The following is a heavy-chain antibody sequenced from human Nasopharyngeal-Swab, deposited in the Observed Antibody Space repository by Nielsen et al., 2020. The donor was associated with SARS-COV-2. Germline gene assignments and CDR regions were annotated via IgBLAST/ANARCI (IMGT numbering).Heavy chain of an antibody. CDR1: GFIVSSNY. J-gene: IGHJ4*02. Sequence: GESLKISCAASGFIVSSNYMSWVRQAPGKGLEWVSAIYSGGSTYYADSVKGRFTISRDNSKNTLYLQMNSLRAEDTAVYYCAKPSPDYGDYGRNYWGQGTLVTVSS. CDR3: AKPSPDYGDYGRNY. CDR2: IYSGGST. V-gene: IGHV3-53*01. D-gene: IGHD4-17*01.